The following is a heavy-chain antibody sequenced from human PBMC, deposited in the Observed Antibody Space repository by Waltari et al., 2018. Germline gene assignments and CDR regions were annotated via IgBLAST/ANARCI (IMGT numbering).Heavy chain of an antibody. CDR2: ISGSGGST. CDR1: GFTFSSYA. D-gene: IGHD5-18*01. J-gene: IGHJ4*02. V-gene: IGHV3-23*04. CDR3: AKAISTAMVSDDIDY. Sequence: EVQLVESGGGLVQPGGSLRLSCAASGFTFSSYAMSWVRQAPGKGLEWVSAISGSGGSTYYADSVKGRLTISRDNSKNTLYLQMNSLGAEETAVYYCAKAISTAMVSDDIDYWGQGTLVTVSS.